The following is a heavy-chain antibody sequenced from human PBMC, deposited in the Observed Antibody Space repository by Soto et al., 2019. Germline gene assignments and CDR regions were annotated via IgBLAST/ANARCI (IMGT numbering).Heavy chain of an antibody. V-gene: IGHV4-39*01. CDR2: IHYSGST. D-gene: IGHD6-19*01. CDR1: GGSISSSSYY. CDR3: ARPTYSSGWFRNYYYYGMDV. Sequence: TSETLSLTCTVSGGSISSSSYYWGWIRQPPGKGLEWIGSIHYSGSTYYNPSLKSRVTISVDTSKNQFSLKLSSVTAADTAVYYCARPTYSSGWFRNYYYYGMDVWGQGTTVTVSS. J-gene: IGHJ6*02.